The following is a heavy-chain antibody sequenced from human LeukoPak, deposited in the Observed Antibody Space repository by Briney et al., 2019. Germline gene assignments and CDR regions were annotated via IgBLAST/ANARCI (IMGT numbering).Heavy chain of an antibody. J-gene: IGHJ6*02. Sequence: PSETLSLTCTVPGGSISSYYWSWIRQPAGKGLEWIGRIYTSGSTNYNPSLKSRVTMSVDTSKNQFSLKLSSVTAADTAVYYCARDRGYCSSTSCYTVWYYYYYGMDVWGQGTTVTVSS. CDR2: IYTSGST. D-gene: IGHD2-2*02. CDR3: ARDRGYCSSTSCYTVWYYYYYGMDV. CDR1: GGSISSYY. V-gene: IGHV4-4*07.